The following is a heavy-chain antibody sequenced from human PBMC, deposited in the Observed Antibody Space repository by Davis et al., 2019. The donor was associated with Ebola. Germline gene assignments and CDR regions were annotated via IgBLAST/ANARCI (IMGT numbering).Heavy chain of an antibody. CDR3: ARDLGGYNFWSGYSH. Sequence: AASVKVFCKASGYTFTGYYMHWVRQAPGQGFEWMGWIHPNSGGTNYAQKFQGWVTMTRDTSISTAYMELSRLRSDDTAAYYCARDLGGYNFWSGYSHWGQGTLVTVSS. CDR1: GYTFTGYY. J-gene: IGHJ4*02. V-gene: IGHV1-2*04. CDR2: IHPNSGGT. D-gene: IGHD3-3*01.